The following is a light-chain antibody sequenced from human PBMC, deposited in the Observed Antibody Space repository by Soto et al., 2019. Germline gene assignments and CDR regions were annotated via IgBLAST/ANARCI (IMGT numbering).Light chain of an antibody. CDR2: EVS. CDR3: NSYTTSSTYV. CDR1: SXDVGAYNY. V-gene: IGLV2-14*01. Sequence: QSVLTQPASVSGSPGQSITISCTGTSXDVGAYNYVSWYQRHPGKAPKLIIFEVSNRPSGVSNRFSGSKSGNTASLTISGLQAEDEADYYCNSYTTSSTYVFGTGTKVTVL. J-gene: IGLJ1*01.